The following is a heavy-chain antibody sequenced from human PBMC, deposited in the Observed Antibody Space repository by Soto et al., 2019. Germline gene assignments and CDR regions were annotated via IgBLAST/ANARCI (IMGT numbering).Heavy chain of an antibody. V-gene: IGHV6-1*01. CDR3: ASGLWFGLRKDYYYYYMDV. J-gene: IGHJ6*03. CDR2: TYYRSKWYN. Sequence: PSQTLSLTCPSSGDSVSSNSAAWNWIRQSPSRSLEWLGRTYYRSKWYNDYAVSVKSRITINPDTSKNQFSLQLNSVTPEDTAVYYCASGLWFGLRKDYYYYYMDVWGKGTTVSVAS. D-gene: IGHD3-10*01. CDR1: GDSVSSNSAA.